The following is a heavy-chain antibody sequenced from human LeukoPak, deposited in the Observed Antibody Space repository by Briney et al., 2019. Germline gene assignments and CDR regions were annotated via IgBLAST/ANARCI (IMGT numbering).Heavy chain of an antibody. J-gene: IGHJ6*03. CDR2: MNPNSGNT. CDR3: ARGGRFGELFGFYYYYYMDV. Sequence: ASVKVSCKASGYTFTSYDINWVRQATGQGLEWMGWMNPNSGNTGYAQKFQGRVTMTRNTSISTAYMELSSLRSEDTAVYYCARGGRFGELFGFYYYYYMDVWGKGTTVTISS. CDR1: GYTFTSYD. V-gene: IGHV1-8*02. D-gene: IGHD3-10*01.